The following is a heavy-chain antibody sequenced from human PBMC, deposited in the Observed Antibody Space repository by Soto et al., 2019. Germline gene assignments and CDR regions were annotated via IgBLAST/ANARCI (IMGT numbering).Heavy chain of an antibody. CDR1: GGSFSGYY. V-gene: IGHV4-34*01. CDR3: ARGRSIVGATHPSSGAFEI. J-gene: IGHJ3*02. D-gene: IGHD1-26*01. CDR2: INHSGST. Sequence: SETLSLTCAVYGGSFSGYYWSWIRQPPGKGLEWIGEINHSGSTNYNPSLKSRVTISVDTSKNQFSLKLSSVTAADTAVYYCARGRSIVGATHPSSGAFEIRGQGTMVTVS.